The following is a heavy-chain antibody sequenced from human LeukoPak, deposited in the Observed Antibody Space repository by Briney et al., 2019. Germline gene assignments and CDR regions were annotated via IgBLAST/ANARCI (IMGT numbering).Heavy chain of an antibody. J-gene: IGHJ4*02. CDR1: GFTFSSYG. CDR2: ISYAGSNK. CDR3: AKDSHRYCSGGSCYSFDY. Sequence: GGSLRLSCAASGFTFSSYGMHGVRQAPARGLERVAVISYAGSNKYYAASVKGRFTISRDNSKNTLYLQMNSMRAEDTAVYYCAKDSHRYCSGGSCYSFDYWGQGTLVTVSS. D-gene: IGHD2-15*01. V-gene: IGHV3-30*18.